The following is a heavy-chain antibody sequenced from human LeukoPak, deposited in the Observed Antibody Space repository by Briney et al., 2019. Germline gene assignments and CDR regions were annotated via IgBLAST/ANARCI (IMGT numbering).Heavy chain of an antibody. CDR1: GGSISSDNYY. D-gene: IGHD3-10*01. CDR3: AKHYMGSSYNHGLDC. J-gene: IGHJ4*02. CDR2: IYYSGTT. Sequence: SETLSLTCTVSGGSISSDNYYWGRIRQPPGKGLEWIGRIYYSGTTYYNPSLKSRVTISVDTSKNQFSLKLSSVTAADTALYYCAKHYMGSSYNHGLDCWGQGTLVTVSS. V-gene: IGHV4-39*01.